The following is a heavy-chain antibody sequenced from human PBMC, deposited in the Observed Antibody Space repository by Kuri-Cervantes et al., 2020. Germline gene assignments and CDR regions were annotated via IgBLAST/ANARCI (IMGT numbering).Heavy chain of an antibody. CDR2: IYYSGST. CDR1: GFTFSSYG. Sequence: SETLSLTCAASGFTFSSYGMHWVRQAPGKGLEWIGSIYYSGSTYYNPSLKSRVTISVDTSKNQFSLKLSSVTAADTAVYYCARQARNYYDMRAFDIWGQGTMVTVSS. J-gene: IGHJ3*02. V-gene: IGHV4-39*01. D-gene: IGHD3-22*01. CDR3: ARQARNYYDMRAFDI.